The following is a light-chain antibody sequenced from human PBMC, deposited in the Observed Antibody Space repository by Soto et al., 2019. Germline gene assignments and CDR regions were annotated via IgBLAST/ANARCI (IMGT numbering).Light chain of an antibody. V-gene: IGKV3-20*01. CDR3: QQYGSSLT. Sequence: EIVLTQSPGPLSLSPGERATLSCRASQSVSSSYLAWYQQKPGQAPRILIYGASSRATGIPDRFSGSGSGTVFTLTISRLEPEDFAVYYCQQYGSSLTLGGGTKVDIK. J-gene: IGKJ4*01. CDR1: QSVSSSY. CDR2: GAS.